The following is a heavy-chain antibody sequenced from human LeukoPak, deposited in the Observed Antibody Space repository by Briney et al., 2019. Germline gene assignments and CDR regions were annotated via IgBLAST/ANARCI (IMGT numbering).Heavy chain of an antibody. V-gene: IGHV3-23*01. Sequence: PGGSLRLSCAASGFTFSSYAMSWVRQAPGKGLEWVSAISGSGGSTYYADSVKGRFTISRDNSKNTLYLQMNSLRAEDTALYHCARGYCGGDCTDGMDVWGQGTTVTVSS. CDR1: GFTFSSYA. J-gene: IGHJ6*02. D-gene: IGHD2-21*02. CDR2: ISGSGGST. CDR3: ARGYCGGDCTDGMDV.